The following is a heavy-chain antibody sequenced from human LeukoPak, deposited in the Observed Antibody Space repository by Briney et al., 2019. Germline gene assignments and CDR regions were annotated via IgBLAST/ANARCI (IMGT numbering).Heavy chain of an antibody. CDR1: GYTFTSYG. Sequence: ASVKVSCKASGYTFTSYGISWARQAPGQGLEWMGWISAYSGNTNYAQKLQGRVTMTTDTSTSTAYMELRSLRSDDTAVYCCATSSWHDYWGQGTLVTVSS. CDR2: ISAYSGNT. CDR3: ATSSWHDY. V-gene: IGHV1-18*01. D-gene: IGHD2-15*01. J-gene: IGHJ4*02.